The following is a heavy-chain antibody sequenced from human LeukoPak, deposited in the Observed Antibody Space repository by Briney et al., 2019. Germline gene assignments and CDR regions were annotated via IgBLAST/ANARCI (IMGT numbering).Heavy chain of an antibody. CDR2: ISYDGSYK. Sequence: GGSLRLSCTASGFTFGDYAMSWFRQAPGKGLVWVSVISYDGSYKYYADSVKGRFTISRDNSKNTLYLQMNSLRPEDPAVYYCARDLHCSGGSCYSGLHYWGQGTLVTVSS. CDR3: ARDLHCSGGSCYSGLHY. V-gene: IGHV3-30*04. D-gene: IGHD2-15*01. CDR1: GFTFGDYA. J-gene: IGHJ4*02.